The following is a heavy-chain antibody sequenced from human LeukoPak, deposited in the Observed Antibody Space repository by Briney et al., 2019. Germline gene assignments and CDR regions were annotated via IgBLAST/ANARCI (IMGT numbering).Heavy chain of an antibody. CDR1: GYTFTGYY. V-gene: IGHV1-2*06. D-gene: IGHD2-2*01. Sequence: ASVKVSCKASGYTFTGYYMHWVRQALGQGLEWMGRINPNSGGTNYAQKFQGRVTMTRDTSISTAYMELSRLRSDDTAVYYCARGRGYCSSTSCYDFDYWGQGTLVTVSS. CDR2: INPNSGGT. J-gene: IGHJ4*02. CDR3: ARGRGYCSSTSCYDFDY.